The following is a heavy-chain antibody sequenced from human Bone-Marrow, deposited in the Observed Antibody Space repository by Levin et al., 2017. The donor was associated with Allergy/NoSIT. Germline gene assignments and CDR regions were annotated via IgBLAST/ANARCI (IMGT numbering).Heavy chain of an antibody. D-gene: IGHD6-13*01. Sequence: SQTLSLTCTVSGGSISSYYWSWIRQPPGKGLEWIGYIYYGGSTNYNPSLKSRVTISVDTSKNQFSLKLSSVTAADTAVYYCARVTAAGTRGNYFDYWGQGTLVTVSS. CDR2: IYYGGST. CDR3: ARVTAAGTRGNYFDY. J-gene: IGHJ4*02. CDR1: GGSISSYY. V-gene: IGHV4-59*01.